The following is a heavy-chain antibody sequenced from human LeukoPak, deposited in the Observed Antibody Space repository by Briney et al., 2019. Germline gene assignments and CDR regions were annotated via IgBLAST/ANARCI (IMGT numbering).Heavy chain of an antibody. D-gene: IGHD2-15*01. CDR3: AKDGRYCSGGSCRLFDY. V-gene: IGHV1-3*01. CDR1: EYTFSNYA. CDR2: INAGNGNA. Sequence: ASVKVSCKASEYTFSNYAMHWVRQAPGQRLEWMGWINAGNGNARCSQKFQDRVTITRDTSASTAYMEVSSLRAEDTAVYYCAKDGRYCSGGSCRLFDYWGQGTLVTVSS. J-gene: IGHJ4*02.